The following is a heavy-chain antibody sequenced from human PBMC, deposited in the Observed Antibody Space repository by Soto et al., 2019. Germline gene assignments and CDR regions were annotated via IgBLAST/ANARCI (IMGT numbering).Heavy chain of an antibody. CDR3: AKDHLSTTVTTVGY. V-gene: IGHV3-30*18. CDR1: GFTFSNYG. J-gene: IGHJ4*02. D-gene: IGHD4-17*01. CDR2: ISYHGSDK. Sequence: QVQLVESGGGVVQPGRSLRLSCAASGFTFSNYGMHWVRQAPGKGLEWVAVISYHGSDKYYADSVKGRFTISRDNSKNTLYLQMDGLRDEDTGVYYCAKDHLSTTVTTVGYGGQGTLVTVSS.